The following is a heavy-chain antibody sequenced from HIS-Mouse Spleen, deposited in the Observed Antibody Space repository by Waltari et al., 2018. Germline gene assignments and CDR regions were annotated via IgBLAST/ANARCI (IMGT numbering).Heavy chain of an antibody. CDR3: AREIPYSSSWYDWYFDL. Sequence: QLQLQESGPGLVKPSETLSLTCTVSGGSISSSSYYWGWIRQPPGKGLEGNGSISYSGMTYYNPSCKSRVTISVDTSKTQFSLKLGSVTAADTAVYYCAREIPYSSSWYDWYFDLWGRGTLVTVSS. D-gene: IGHD6-13*01. CDR1: GGSISSSSYY. V-gene: IGHV4-39*07. J-gene: IGHJ2*01. CDR2: ISYSGMT.